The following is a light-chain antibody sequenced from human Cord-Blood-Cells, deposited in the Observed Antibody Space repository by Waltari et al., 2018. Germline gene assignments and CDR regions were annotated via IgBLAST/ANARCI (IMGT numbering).Light chain of an antibody. CDR2: DVS. J-gene: IGLJ1*01. V-gene: IGLV2-11*01. CDR3: CSYAGSYTYV. Sequence: QSALTQPRSVSGSPGQSVTISFTGTSSVVGGYNYFHWYQQHPGKAPKLMIYDVSKRPSGVPDHFSGSKSGNTASLAISGLQAEDEADYYCCSYAGSYTYVFGTGTKVTVL. CDR1: SSVVGGYNY.